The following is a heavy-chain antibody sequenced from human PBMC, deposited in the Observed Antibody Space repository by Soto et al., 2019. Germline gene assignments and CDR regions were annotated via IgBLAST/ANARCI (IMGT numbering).Heavy chain of an antibody. CDR1: GFTFRNYG. J-gene: IGHJ4*02. D-gene: IGHD2-21*01. CDR2: IRYDENNK. V-gene: IGHV3-33*01. CDR3: ARDSVWTFDY. Sequence: QVQLVESGGGVVQPGTSLRLSCAASGFTFRNYGMHWVRQAPGKGLEWVAIIRYDENNKYYADSVKGRFTISRDNSNNTLYLQMNSLRAEDTAVYYCARDSVWTFDYWGQGTLVTVSS.